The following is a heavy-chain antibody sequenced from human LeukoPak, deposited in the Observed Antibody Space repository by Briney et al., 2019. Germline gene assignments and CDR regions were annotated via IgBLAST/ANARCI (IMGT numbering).Heavy chain of an antibody. D-gene: IGHD4-17*01. CDR1: GFTFSSYA. V-gene: IGHV1-2*02. CDR3: ARSPLRVGSIIDY. Sequence: GGSLRLSCAASGFTFSSYAMHWVRQAPGQGLEWMGWINPNSGGTNYAQKFQGRVTMTRDTSISTAYMELSRLRSDDTAVYYCARSPLRVGSIIDYWGQGTLVTVSS. J-gene: IGHJ4*02. CDR2: INPNSGGT.